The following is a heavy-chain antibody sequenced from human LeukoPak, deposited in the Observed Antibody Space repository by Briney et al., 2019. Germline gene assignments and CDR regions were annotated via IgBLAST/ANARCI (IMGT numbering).Heavy chain of an antibody. CDR1: GFTLSTSW. CDR3: ARLFRDVTTFDY. J-gene: IGHJ4*02. V-gene: IGHV3-7*01. CDR2: IKQDGSQK. D-gene: IGHD1-1*01. Sequence: GGSLRLSCTASGFTLSTSWMSWVRQAPGGGLEWVASIKQDGSQKYYVDSVKGRFTISRDNVQNSLYLQMNSLRAEDTAVYYCARLFRDVTTFDYWGQGTLVTVSS.